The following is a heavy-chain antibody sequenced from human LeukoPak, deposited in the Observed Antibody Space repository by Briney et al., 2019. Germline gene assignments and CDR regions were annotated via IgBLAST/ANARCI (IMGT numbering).Heavy chain of an antibody. D-gene: IGHD5-24*01. CDR3: AKDGDGYNPPYFDY. Sequence: GGSLRLSCAASGFTFSSYEMNWVRQAPGKGLEWVSYISSSGSTIYYADSVKGRFTISRDNAKNSLYLQMNSLRAEDTALYYCAKDGDGYNPPYFDYWGQGTLVTVSS. J-gene: IGHJ4*02. CDR1: GFTFSSYE. CDR2: ISSSGSTI. V-gene: IGHV3-48*03.